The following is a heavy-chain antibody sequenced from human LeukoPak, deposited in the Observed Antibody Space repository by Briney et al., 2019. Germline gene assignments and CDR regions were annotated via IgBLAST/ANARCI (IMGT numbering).Heavy chain of an antibody. V-gene: IGHV4-59*08. D-gene: IGHD5-12*01. CDR2: IYYSGST. J-gene: IGHJ4*02. Sequence: SETLSLTCTVSGGSISSYYWSWIRQPPGKGLEWIGYIYYSGSTNYNPSLKSRVTISVDTSKNQFSLKLSSVTAADTAVYYCARSVGRYSGYVGYWGQGTLVTVSS. CDR1: GGSISSYY. CDR3: ARSVGRYSGYVGY.